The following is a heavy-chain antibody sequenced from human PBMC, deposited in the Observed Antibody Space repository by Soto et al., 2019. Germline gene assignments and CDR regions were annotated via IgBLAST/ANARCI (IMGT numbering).Heavy chain of an antibody. CDR1: GGSISSSSYY. CDR2: IYYSGST. Sequence: QLQLQESGPGLVKPSETLSLTCTVSGGSISSSSYYWGWIRQPPGKGLEWIGSIYYSGSTYYNPSLKSRVTISVDTSKNQFSLKLSSVTAADTAVYYCSLAPDHYYFDYWGQGTLVTVSS. CDR3: SLAPDHYYFDY. V-gene: IGHV4-39*01. J-gene: IGHJ4*02.